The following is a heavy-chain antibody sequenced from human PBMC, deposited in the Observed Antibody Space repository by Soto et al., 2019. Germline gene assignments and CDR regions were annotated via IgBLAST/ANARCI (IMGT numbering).Heavy chain of an antibody. CDR3: TIPVQREAFAY. CDR1: GFTFGYYW. D-gene: IGHD1-1*01. V-gene: IGHV3-7*01. CDR2: IKQDGSET. Sequence: EMQLVESGGGLVQPGGSLRLSCAGSGFTFGYYWMSWVRQAPGKGLEWVATIKQDGSETHYVDSVKGRFIISRDNAKNSLFLQMNSLSAEDTAVYYCTIPVQREAFAYCGQGKLVTVAS. J-gene: IGHJ4*01.